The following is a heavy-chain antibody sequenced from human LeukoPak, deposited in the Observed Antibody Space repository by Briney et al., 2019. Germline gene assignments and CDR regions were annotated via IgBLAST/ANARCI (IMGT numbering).Heavy chain of an antibody. CDR3: ARHRDFSRRALIAAAGRGHWFDP. J-gene: IGHJ5*02. CDR2: INHSGST. D-gene: IGHD6-13*01. Sequence: PSETLSLTCAVYGGSFSGYYWSWIRQPPGKGLEWMGEINHSGSTNYNPSLKSRVTVSVDTSKNQFSLKLSSVTAADTAVYYCARHRDFSRRALIAAAGRGHWFDPWGQGTLVTVSS. CDR1: GGSFSGYY. V-gene: IGHV4-34*01.